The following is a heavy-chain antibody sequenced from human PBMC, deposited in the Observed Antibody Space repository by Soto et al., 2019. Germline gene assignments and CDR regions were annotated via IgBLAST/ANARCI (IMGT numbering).Heavy chain of an antibody. D-gene: IGHD3-9*01. J-gene: IGHJ3*02. CDR2: IYYSGST. CDR1: GGSISSGFYC. CDR3: AREQYYDILTGYRTNDAFDI. Sequence: PSETLSLTCTVSGGSISSGFYCWSWIRQHPGKGMEWIGYIYYSGSTYYNPSLKSRVTISVDTSKNQFSLKLSSVTAADTAVYYCAREQYYDILTGYRTNDAFDIWGQGTMVTVSS. V-gene: IGHV4-31*03.